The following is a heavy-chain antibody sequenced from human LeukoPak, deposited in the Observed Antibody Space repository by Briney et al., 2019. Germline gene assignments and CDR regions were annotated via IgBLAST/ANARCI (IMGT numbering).Heavy chain of an antibody. CDR3: AQSLSRWFGELPKGPYYYYYMDV. CDR2: IIPIFGTA. D-gene: IGHD3-10*01. Sequence: ASVKVSCKASGGTFSSYAISWVRQAPGQGLEWMRGIIPIFGTANYAQKFQGRVTITADESTSTAYMELSSLRSEDTAVYYCAQSLSRWFGELPKGPYYYYYMDVWGKGTTVTVSS. CDR1: GGTFSSYA. J-gene: IGHJ6*03. V-gene: IGHV1-69*13.